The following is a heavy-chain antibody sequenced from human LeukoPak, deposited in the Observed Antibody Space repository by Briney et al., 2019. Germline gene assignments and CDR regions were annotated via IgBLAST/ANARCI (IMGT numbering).Heavy chain of an antibody. Sequence: GGSLRLSCAASGFTSSSYWMSWVRQAPGKGLEWVANINQDGSGKYYVDSVKGRFTISRDNAKNSLYLQMNSLRAEDTAVYYCAKGDGGSETYFYMDVWGKGTAVTVSS. CDR2: INQDGSGK. CDR1: GFTSSSYW. D-gene: IGHD5-12*01. CDR3: AKGDGGSETYFYMDV. V-gene: IGHV3-7*01. J-gene: IGHJ6*03.